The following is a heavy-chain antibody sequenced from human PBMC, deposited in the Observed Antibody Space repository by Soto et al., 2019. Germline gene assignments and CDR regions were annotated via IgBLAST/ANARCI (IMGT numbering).Heavy chain of an antibody. D-gene: IGHD3-10*01. CDR2: IYYSGSS. CDR3: ARAAPYGSGIQRIDY. V-gene: IGHV4-31*03. Sequence: QVQLQESGPGLVKPSQTLSLTCTVSGASISSGGYYWKWIRQHPGKGLEWIGYIYYSGSSYYNPSLKSRVTISVDTSRTQFSLKLSSVTAADTAVYYCARAAPYGSGIQRIDYWGQGTLVTVSS. CDR1: GASISSGGYY. J-gene: IGHJ4*02.